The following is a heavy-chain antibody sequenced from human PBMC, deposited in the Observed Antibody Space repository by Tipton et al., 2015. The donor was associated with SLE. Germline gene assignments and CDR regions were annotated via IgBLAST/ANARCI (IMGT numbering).Heavy chain of an antibody. D-gene: IGHD5-24*01. CDR2: IYHSGST. CDR3: ARAWHYYYGMDV. V-gene: IGHV4-4*02. CDR1: GGSISSSNW. Sequence: TLSLTCAVSGGSISSSNWWSWVRQPPGKGLEWIGDIYHSGSTNYNPSLKSRVTISVDTSKNQFSLKLSSVTAADTAVYYCARAWHYYYGMDVWGQGTTVTVSS. J-gene: IGHJ6*02.